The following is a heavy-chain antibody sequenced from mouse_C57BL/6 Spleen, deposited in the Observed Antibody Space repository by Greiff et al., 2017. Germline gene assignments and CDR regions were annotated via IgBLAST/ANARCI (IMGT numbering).Heavy chain of an antibody. CDR2: INPNYGTT. D-gene: IGHD2-1*01. CDR3: ARSDGNYGKGFDD. CDR1: GYSFTDYN. Sequence: VHVKQSGPELVKPGASVKISCKASGYSFTDYNMNWVKQSNGKSLEWIGVINPNYGTTSYNQKFKGKATLTVDQSSSTAYMQLNSLTSEDSAVYYCARSDGNYGKGFDDWGQGTTLTVSS. J-gene: IGHJ2*01. V-gene: IGHV1-39*01.